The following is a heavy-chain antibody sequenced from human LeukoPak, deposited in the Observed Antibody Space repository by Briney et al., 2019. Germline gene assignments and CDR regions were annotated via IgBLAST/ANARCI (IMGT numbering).Heavy chain of an antibody. CDR2: IWYDGSNK. CDR1: GFTFSSYG. J-gene: IGHJ4*02. D-gene: IGHD3-22*01. V-gene: IGHV3-33*01. CDR3: ARDLRGYYYDSSDHFGDYFDY. Sequence: QPGGSLRLSCAASGFTFSSYGMHWVRQAPGKGLEWVAVIWYDGSNKYYADSVKGRFTISRDNSRNTLYMQMNSLRAEDTAVYYCARDLRGYYYDSSDHFGDYFDYWGQGTLVTVSS.